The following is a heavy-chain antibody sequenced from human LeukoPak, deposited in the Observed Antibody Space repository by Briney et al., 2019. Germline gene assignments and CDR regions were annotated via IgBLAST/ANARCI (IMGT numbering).Heavy chain of an antibody. CDR3: AKVRRIAVAGNLVDY. CDR2: ISYDGSNK. Sequence: QAGGSLRLSCAASGFTSSSYGMHWVRQAPGKGLEWVAVISYDGSNKYYADSVKGRFTISRDNSKNTLYLQMNSLRAEDTAVYYCAKVRRIAVAGNLVDYWGQGTLVTVSS. V-gene: IGHV3-30*18. D-gene: IGHD6-19*01. CDR1: GFTSSSYG. J-gene: IGHJ4*02.